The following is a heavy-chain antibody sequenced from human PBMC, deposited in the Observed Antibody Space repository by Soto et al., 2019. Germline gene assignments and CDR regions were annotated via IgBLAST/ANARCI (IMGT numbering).Heavy chain of an antibody. D-gene: IGHD3-9*01. CDR2: IYYSGST. V-gene: IGHV4-31*03. J-gene: IGHJ4*02. CDR1: GGSINSGGYY. CDR3: ARVDVTRYFDWLSFPSEVYFDY. Sequence: QVQLQESGPGLVKPSQTLSLTCTVSGGSINSGGYYWSWIRQHPGKGLEWIGYIYYSGSTYYNPSLKSRVTISVDTSKNQFSLKLSSVTAADTAVYYCARVDVTRYFDWLSFPSEVYFDYWGQGTLVTVSS.